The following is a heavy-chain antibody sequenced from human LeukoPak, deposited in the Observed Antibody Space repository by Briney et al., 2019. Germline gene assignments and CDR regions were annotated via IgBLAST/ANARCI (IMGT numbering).Heavy chain of an antibody. CDR2: ISGSGGST. D-gene: IGHD2-2*01. CDR1: GFTFSSYA. Sequence: GGSLRLSCAASGFTFSSYAMSWVRQAPGKGLEWVSAISGSGGSTYYADSVKGRFTISRDNSKNTLYLQMNSLRAEDTAVYYCAKSLIRLPAAQIGTYYYYYMDVWGKGTTVTVSS. J-gene: IGHJ6*03. V-gene: IGHV3-23*01. CDR3: AKSLIRLPAAQIGTYYYYYMDV.